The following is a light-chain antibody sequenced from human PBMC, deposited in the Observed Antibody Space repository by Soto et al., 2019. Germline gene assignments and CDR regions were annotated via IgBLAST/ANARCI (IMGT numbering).Light chain of an antibody. CDR1: NIGGKN. V-gene: IGLV3-9*01. J-gene: IGLJ2*01. CDR3: QVWDSNTVV. Sequence: SYELTQPLSVSVALGQTARITCGGNNIGGKNVHWYQQKPGQASVLVIYRDSNRPSGIPERFSGSNSGNTATLTISRAQAGDEADYYCQVWDSNTVVFGGGTKLTVL. CDR2: RDS.